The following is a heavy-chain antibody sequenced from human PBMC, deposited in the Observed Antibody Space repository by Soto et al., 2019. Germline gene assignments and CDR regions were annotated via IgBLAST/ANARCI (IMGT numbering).Heavy chain of an antibody. CDR3: AKGGSAYCSGGSCYHPFDY. D-gene: IGHD2-15*01. CDR1: GFTFSSYW. J-gene: IGHJ4*02. Sequence: EVQLVESGGGLVQPGGSLRLSCAASGFTFSSYWMHWVRQAPGKGLVWVSRINSDGSSTSYADSVKGRFTISRDNAKNTLYLQMNSLRAEDTAVYYCAKGGSAYCSGGSCYHPFDYWGQGTLATVSS. V-gene: IGHV3-74*01. CDR2: INSDGSST.